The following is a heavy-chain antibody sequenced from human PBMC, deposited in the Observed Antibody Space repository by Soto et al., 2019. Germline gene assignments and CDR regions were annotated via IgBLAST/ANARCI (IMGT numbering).Heavy chain of an antibody. J-gene: IGHJ4*02. CDR3: ASERVAEMATGGYFDN. CDR2: IIPLFGTP. Sequence: QVHLVQSGVEVKKPGSSVKVSCKTSGGTFSDLAFSWVRQAPRQGLEWVGGIIPLFGTPNYAREFQGRVSISADESSNTVYMELRSLRSEDTAVYYCASERVAEMATGGYFDNWGQGTLVTVSS. D-gene: IGHD5-12*01. CDR1: GGTFSDLA. V-gene: IGHV1-69*01.